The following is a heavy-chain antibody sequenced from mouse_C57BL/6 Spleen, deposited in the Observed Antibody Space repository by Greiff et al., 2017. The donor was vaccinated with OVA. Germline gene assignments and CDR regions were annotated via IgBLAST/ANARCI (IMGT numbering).Heavy chain of an antibody. J-gene: IGHJ1*03. Sequence: VQLKESGPVLVKPGASVKMSCKASGYTFTDYYMNWVKQSHGKSLEWIGVINPYNGGTSYNQKFKGKATLTVDKSSSTAYMELNSLTSEDSAVYYCAGPSPVDWYFDVWGTGTTVTVSS. CDR1: GYTFTDYY. CDR2: INPYNGGT. V-gene: IGHV1-19*01. CDR3: AGPSPVDWYFDV.